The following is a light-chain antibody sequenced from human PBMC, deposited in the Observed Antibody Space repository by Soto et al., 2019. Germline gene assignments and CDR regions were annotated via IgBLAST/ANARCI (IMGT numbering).Light chain of an antibody. V-gene: IGLV2-14*01. J-gene: IGLJ1*01. CDR2: EVS. CDR3: SSYAGSSNV. Sequence: QSALTQPASVSGSPGQSITISCTGTGSDVGGYNFVSWFQQHPGKVPKLMIYEVSNRPSGVSSRFSGSKSGNTASLTISGLQAEDEADYFCSSYAGSSNVFGTGTKLTVL. CDR1: GSDVGGYNF.